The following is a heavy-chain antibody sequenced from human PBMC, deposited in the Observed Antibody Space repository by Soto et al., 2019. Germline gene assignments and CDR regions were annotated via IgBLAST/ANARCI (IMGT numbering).Heavy chain of an antibody. V-gene: IGHV3-30*02. CDR3: AKLPNCGGDCYFDY. Sequence: QVQLVESGGGVVQPGGSLRLSCATSGFAFSSYGMHWVRQAPGKGLEWVAVVRFDAINKYYADSVKVRFTISRDNSKSMVYLQMNSLRPDDTAVYYCAKLPNCGGDCYFDYWGQGTLVTVSS. J-gene: IGHJ4*02. CDR1: GFAFSSYG. CDR2: VRFDAINK. D-gene: IGHD2-21*02.